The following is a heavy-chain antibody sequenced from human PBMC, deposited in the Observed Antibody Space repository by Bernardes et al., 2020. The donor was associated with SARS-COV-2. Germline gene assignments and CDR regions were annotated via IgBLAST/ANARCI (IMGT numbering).Heavy chain of an antibody. Sequence: TLSLTCAVSGGSISGGVYSWSWIRQPPGKGLEWIGYIPHSGSTYYNPSLKSRVTISVDRSKNQFSLKLSSVTAADTAVYYCARGADKAMVFDYWGQGTLVTVSS. CDR3: ARGADKAMVFDY. J-gene: IGHJ4*02. V-gene: IGHV4-30-2*01. CDR1: GGSISGGVYS. CDR2: IPHSGST. D-gene: IGHD5-18*01.